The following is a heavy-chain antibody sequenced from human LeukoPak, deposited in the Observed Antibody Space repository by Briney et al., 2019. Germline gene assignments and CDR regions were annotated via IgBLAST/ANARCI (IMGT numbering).Heavy chain of an antibody. D-gene: IGHD3-3*01. CDR3: AKADYVEWLFCYYFDY. CDR2: IYSGGST. V-gene: IGHV3-53*01. CDR1: GFTVSSNC. Sequence: PGGSLRLSCAASGFTVSSNCMSWVRQAPGKGLEWVSVIYSGGSTYYADSVKGRFTISRDNSKNTLYLQMNSLRAEDTAVYYCAKADYVEWLFCYYFDYWGQGTLVTVSS. J-gene: IGHJ4*02.